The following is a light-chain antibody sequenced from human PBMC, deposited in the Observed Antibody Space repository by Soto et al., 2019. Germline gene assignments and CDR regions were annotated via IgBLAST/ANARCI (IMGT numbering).Light chain of an antibody. J-gene: IGKJ1*01. CDR2: AAS. Sequence: IQMTQSPSSLSASVGDRVTITCRTTQNIRNYLNWYQQKPGKAPKLLIYAASGLQSGVPSRFSASGSGTDFTLTISYLQPEDFAAYYCLQTYSVPATFGQGTKVE. V-gene: IGKV1-39*01. CDR3: LQTYSVPAT. CDR1: QNIRNY.